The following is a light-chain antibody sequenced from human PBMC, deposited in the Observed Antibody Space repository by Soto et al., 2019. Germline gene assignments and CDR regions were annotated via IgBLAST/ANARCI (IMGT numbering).Light chain of an antibody. V-gene: IGKV3-20*01. CDR1: QSVSSSS. CDR3: QQYGSSPRT. CDR2: DAS. J-gene: IGKJ1*01. Sequence: EIVLTQSPGPLSLSPGERATLSCRCSQSVSSSSLAWYQQKRGQAPRLLIHDASSRATGIPDRFSGSGSGTDFTLTISRLEPEDVAVYYCQQYGSSPRTLGQGTKVDIK.